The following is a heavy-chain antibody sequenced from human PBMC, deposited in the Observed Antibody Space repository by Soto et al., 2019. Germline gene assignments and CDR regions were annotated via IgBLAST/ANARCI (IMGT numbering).Heavy chain of an antibody. Sequence: HGESLKISCKGSGYSFTSYWIGWVRQMPGKGLEWMGIIYPGDSDTRYSPSFQGQVTISADKSISTAYLQWSSLKASDTAMYYCARHLRMIPRPGDAFDIWGQGTMVTVSS. CDR3: ARHLRMIPRPGDAFDI. D-gene: IGHD3-22*01. CDR2: IYPGDSDT. V-gene: IGHV5-51*01. J-gene: IGHJ3*02. CDR1: GYSFTSYW.